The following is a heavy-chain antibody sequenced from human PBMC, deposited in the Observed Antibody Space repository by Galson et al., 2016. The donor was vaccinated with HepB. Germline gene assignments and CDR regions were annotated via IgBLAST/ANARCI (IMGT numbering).Heavy chain of an antibody. CDR3: ATVGGSSYGARNYGFDI. Sequence: SLRLSCAGSGFIFSTYAMNWVRQAPGKGLEWVSSIRGSGGGINYADSVKGRFTISRDNSKNTLYLHMSSLRAEDSAVYYCATVGGSSYGARNYGFDIWGHGTMVTVAS. J-gene: IGHJ3*02. CDR2: IRGSGGGI. D-gene: IGHD5-18*01. CDR1: GFIFSTYA. V-gene: IGHV3-23*01.